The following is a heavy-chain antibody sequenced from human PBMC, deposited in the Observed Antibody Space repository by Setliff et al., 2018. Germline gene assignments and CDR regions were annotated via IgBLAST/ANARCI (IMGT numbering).Heavy chain of an antibody. D-gene: IGHD3-9*01. CDR2: IYSSGYT. CDR3: ARGPGQYHDILNGYFKGAPDF. V-gene: IGHV4-61*09. J-gene: IGHJ4*02. Sequence: PSETLSLTCTVSGDSITNGNNYWTWIRQPAGKGLEWIGQIYSSGYTEYNLSLKSRVTMSLDASENQFSLKLSSVTAADTAVYYCARGPGQYHDILNGYFKGAPDFWGQGTRVTVSS. CDR1: GDSITNGNNY.